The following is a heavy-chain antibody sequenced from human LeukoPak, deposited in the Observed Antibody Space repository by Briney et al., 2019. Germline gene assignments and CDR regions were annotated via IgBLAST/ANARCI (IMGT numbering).Heavy chain of an antibody. CDR1: GGSISSYY. J-gene: IGHJ4*02. CDR2: IYYSGST. V-gene: IGHV4-59*01. CDR3: ARVDSSGIVVDY. D-gene: IGHD3-22*01. Sequence: SETLSLTCTVSGGSISSYYWSWIRQPPGKGLEWIGYIYYSGSTNYNPSLKSRVTISVDTSKNQFSLKLSSVTAADTAVYYCARVDSSGIVVDYWGQGTLVTVSS.